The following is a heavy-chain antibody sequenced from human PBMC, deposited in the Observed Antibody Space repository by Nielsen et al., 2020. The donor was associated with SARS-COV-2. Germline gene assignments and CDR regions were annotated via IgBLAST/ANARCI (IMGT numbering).Heavy chain of an antibody. CDR1: GFTFSSYA. Sequence: GGSLRLSCAASGFTFSSYAMSWVRQAPGKGLEWVSAISGSGGSTYYADSVKGRFTISRDNSKNTLYLQMNSLRAEDTAVYYCAKSVWGSYRYELTNFDYWGQGTLVTVSS. D-gene: IGHD3-16*02. J-gene: IGHJ4*02. CDR2: ISGSGGST. V-gene: IGHV3-23*01. CDR3: AKSVWGSYRYELTNFDY.